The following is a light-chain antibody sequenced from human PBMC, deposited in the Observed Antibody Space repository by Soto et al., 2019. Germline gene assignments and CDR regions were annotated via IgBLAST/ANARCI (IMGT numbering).Light chain of an antibody. J-gene: IGLJ1*01. CDR2: EVN. Sequence: QSALTQPPSASGSPGQSVTISCTGTSRDVGGYKYVSWYQQHPGKAPKLMIFEVNKRPSGVPDRVSGSKSGNTASLTVSGLQAEYEADYYCSSYAGINNLGVFGTGTKLTVL. CDR3: SSYAGINNLGV. V-gene: IGLV2-8*01. CDR1: SRDVGGYKY.